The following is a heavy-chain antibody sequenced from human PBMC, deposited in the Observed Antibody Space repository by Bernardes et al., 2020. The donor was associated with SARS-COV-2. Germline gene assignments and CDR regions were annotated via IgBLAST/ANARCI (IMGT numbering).Heavy chain of an antibody. Sequence: GGSLRLSCAASGFTFSSYGMHWVRQAPGKGLEWVAVIWYDGTNKYYADFAKGRFTISRDNSKNTLYLQMNSLRAEDTAVYYCARGDCTSTTCHVGGWFDPWGQGTMVTVSS. V-gene: IGHV3-33*01. J-gene: IGHJ5*02. CDR1: GFTFSSYG. CDR3: ARGDCTSTTCHVGGWFDP. CDR2: IWYDGTNK. D-gene: IGHD2-2*01.